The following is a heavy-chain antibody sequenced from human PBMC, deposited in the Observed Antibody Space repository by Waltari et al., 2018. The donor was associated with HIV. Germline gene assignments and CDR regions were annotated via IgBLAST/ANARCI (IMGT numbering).Heavy chain of an antibody. CDR2: IKQDGSEI. CDR3: ARMIVVVVAATGAFES. CDR1: GFTFSTYW. V-gene: IGHV3-7*01. D-gene: IGHD2-15*01. Sequence: EVQLVESGGGLVQPGGSLRLSCAASGFTFSTYWMRWVRQAPGKGLEWVDNIKQDGSEIYYVDSVKGRFTISRDNAKNSLYLQMNSLRAEDTAVYYCARMIVVVVAATGAFESWGQGTMVTVSS. J-gene: IGHJ3*02.